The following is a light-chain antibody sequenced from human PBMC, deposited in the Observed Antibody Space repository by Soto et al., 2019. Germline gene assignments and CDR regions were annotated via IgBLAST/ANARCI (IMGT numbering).Light chain of an antibody. CDR2: GAS. CDR1: QSVSSN. CDR3: QQYGNSPIT. V-gene: IGKV3-15*01. Sequence: EIVMTQSPATLSVSPGERATLSCRASQSVSSNLAWYQQKPGQAPRLLISGASSRATGIPARFSGSGSGTEFTLTISRLEPEDFAVYYCQQYGNSPITFGQGTRLEIK. J-gene: IGKJ5*01.